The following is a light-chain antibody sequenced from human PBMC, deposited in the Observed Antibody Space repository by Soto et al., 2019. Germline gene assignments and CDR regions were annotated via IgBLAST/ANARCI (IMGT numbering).Light chain of an antibody. CDR2: ATS. CDR1: KGINNY. V-gene: IGKV1-16*01. Sequence: DIQMTQSPPSLSASVGDRFTITCRASKGINNYLAWFQQQPGTAPKPLIYATSTLHSGVPSRFTGSGSGTEFTLTITSLQPEDFVTYYCQQYNSYPWTFGQGTKVDNK. CDR3: QQYNSYPWT. J-gene: IGKJ1*01.